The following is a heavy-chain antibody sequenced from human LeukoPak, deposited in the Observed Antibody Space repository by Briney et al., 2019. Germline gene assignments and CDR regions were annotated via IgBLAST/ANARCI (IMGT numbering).Heavy chain of an antibody. V-gene: IGHV4-31*03. J-gene: IGHJ4*02. Sequence: SETLSLTCTVSGGPISSGGYYWSWIRQHPGKGLEWIGYIYYSGSTYYNPSLKSRVTISVDTSKNQFSLKLSSVTAADTAVYYCARENSGYETSFDYWGQGTLVTVSS. D-gene: IGHD5-12*01. CDR3: ARENSGYETSFDY. CDR2: IYYSGST. CDR1: GGPISSGGYY.